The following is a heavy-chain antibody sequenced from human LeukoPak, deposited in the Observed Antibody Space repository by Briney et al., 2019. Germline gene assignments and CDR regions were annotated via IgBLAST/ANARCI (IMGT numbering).Heavy chain of an antibody. V-gene: IGHV4-59*08. Sequence: SETLSLTCTVSGGSISNYYWSWIRQPPGKGLEWIGYVYYTGSTNYHPSLESRVTISVDTSKNQLSLKLSSVTAADTAVYYCARHPLDYWGQGILVTVSS. CDR3: ARHPLDY. J-gene: IGHJ4*02. CDR2: VYYTGST. CDR1: GGSISNYY.